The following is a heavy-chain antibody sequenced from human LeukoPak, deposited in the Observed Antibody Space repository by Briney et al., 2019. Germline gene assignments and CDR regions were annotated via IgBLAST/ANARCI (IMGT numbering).Heavy chain of an antibody. V-gene: IGHV1-2*02. CDR2: INPNSGGT. CDR1: GYTFTGYY. J-gene: IGHJ6*02. CDR3: ARILYCSSTGCYLLSSAFGRYYYGMDV. D-gene: IGHD2-2*01. Sequence: ASVKVSCKASGYTFTGYYMHWVRQAPGQGLEWMGWINPNSGGTNYAQKFQGRVTMTRDTSISTAYMELSRLRSDDTAVYYCARILYCSSTGCYLLSSAFGRYYYGMDVWGQGTTVTVSS.